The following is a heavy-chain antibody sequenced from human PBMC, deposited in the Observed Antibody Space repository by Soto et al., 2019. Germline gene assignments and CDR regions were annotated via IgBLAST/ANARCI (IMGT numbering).Heavy chain of an antibody. CDR1: GGSISSGGYY. V-gene: IGHV4-31*03. J-gene: IGHJ4*02. CDR3: ARAYDYIWGSYRSFDY. D-gene: IGHD3-16*02. CDR2: IYYSGST. Sequence: QVQLQEAGPGLVKPSQTLSLTCTVSGGSISSGGYYWSWIRQHPGKGLEWSGDIYYSGSTYYNPSLKSRVTISVDPSKNQFSLKLSSVTAADTAVYYCARAYDYIWGSYRSFDYWGQGTLVTVSS.